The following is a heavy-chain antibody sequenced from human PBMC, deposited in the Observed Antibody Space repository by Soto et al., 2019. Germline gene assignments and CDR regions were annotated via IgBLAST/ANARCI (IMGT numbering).Heavy chain of an antibody. J-gene: IGHJ5*02. CDR2: ISGSGGHT. Sequence: PVGSLRLSCTGSGFSFFSYAMSWVRQAPGKGLEWVSTISGSGGHTYYADSVKGRFVVSRDNDKNTVYLHMSSLTGEDTAVYFCAQIEMGWFAHWGQGTQVTVSS. V-gene: IGHV3-23*01. CDR1: GFSFFSYA. D-gene: IGHD2-8*01. CDR3: AQIEMGWFAH.